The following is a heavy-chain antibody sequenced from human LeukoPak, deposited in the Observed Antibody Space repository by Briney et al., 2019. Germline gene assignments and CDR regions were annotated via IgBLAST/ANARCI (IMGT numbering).Heavy chain of an antibody. CDR2: ISWNSGSI. D-gene: IGHD3-3*02. Sequence: GGSLRLPCAASGFTFDDYAMHWVRQAPGKGLEWVSGISWNSGSIDYADSVKGRFTISRDNARNSLYLQMNSLRADDTALYYCAKGLIFGVLSVISEWGQGTLVTVSS. V-gene: IGHV3-9*01. CDR3: AKGLIFGVLSVISE. J-gene: IGHJ4*02. CDR1: GFTFDDYA.